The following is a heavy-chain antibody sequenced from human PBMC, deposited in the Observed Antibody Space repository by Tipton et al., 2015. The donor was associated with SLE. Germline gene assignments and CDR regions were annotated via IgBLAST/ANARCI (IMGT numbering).Heavy chain of an antibody. Sequence: TLSLTCTVSGGSISSGGYYWSWIRQPAGKGLEWIGRIYTSGSTNYNPSLKSRVTISVDTSKNQFSLKLSSVTAADTAVYYCARVGGSSWYDNWFDPWGQGTLVTVSS. J-gene: IGHJ5*02. CDR3: ARVGGSSWYDNWFDP. V-gene: IGHV4-61*02. CDR1: GGSISSGGYY. CDR2: IYTSGST. D-gene: IGHD6-13*01.